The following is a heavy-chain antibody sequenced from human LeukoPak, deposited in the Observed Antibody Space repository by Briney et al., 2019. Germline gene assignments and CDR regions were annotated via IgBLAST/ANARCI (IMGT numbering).Heavy chain of an antibody. D-gene: IGHD2-2*01. CDR3: ARAGGWNLLDHTRCFDL. J-gene: IGHJ5*02. CDR1: GYTFTNFG. Sequence: ASVKVSCKASGYTFTNFGISWLRQAPGQGLEWMGWISTNKGNTDYAQNVQDRVAMTTDTSTSTAYMEPRSLRSDDTAVYYCARAGGWNLLDHTRCFDLWGQGTLVTVSS. V-gene: IGHV1-18*01. CDR2: ISTNKGNT.